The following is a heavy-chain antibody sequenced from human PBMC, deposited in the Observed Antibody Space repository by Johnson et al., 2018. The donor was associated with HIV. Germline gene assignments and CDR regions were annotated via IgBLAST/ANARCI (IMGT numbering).Heavy chain of an antibody. D-gene: IGHD6-13*01. J-gene: IGHJ3*02. V-gene: IGHV3-30*18. Sequence: VQLVESGGGVVQPGRSLRLSCAASGFTFSSYGIHWVRQAPGKGLEGVTVISYDGSNKYYADSGKGRFTISRDNSKNTLFLQMNSLGPEDTAVYNCAKGRAQHLDGGAFDIWGQGTMVTVSS. CDR1: GFTFSSYG. CDR2: ISYDGSNK. CDR3: AKGRAQHLDGGAFDI.